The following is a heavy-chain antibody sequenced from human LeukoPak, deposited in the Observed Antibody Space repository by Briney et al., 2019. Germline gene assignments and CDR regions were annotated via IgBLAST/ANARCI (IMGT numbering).Heavy chain of an antibody. CDR2: ISGGGGCT. D-gene: IGHD1-26*01. Sequence: PGGSLRLSCAASGFTFTSYSMNWVRQAPGKGLEWVSTISGGGGCTYYADSVKGRFTISRDNSKNTLYLQVNSLRAEDTAVYYCAKGGKWDVTPFDYWGQGTLVTASS. V-gene: IGHV3-23*01. J-gene: IGHJ4*02. CDR1: GFTFTSYS. CDR3: AKGGKWDVTPFDY.